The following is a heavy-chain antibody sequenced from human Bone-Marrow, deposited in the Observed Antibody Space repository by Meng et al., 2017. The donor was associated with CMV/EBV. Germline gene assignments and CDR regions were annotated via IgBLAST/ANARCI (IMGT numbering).Heavy chain of an antibody. CDR3: ARVSRDDFWSGYRYYFDY. Sequence: SETLSLTCAVYGGSFSGYYWSWIRQPPGKGLEWIGEINHSGSTNYNPSLKSRVTISVDTSKNQFSLKLSSVTAADTAVYYCARVSRDDFWSGYRYYFDYWGQGTLVTVSS. D-gene: IGHD3-3*01. V-gene: IGHV4-34*01. J-gene: IGHJ4*02. CDR1: GGSFSGYY. CDR2: INHSGST.